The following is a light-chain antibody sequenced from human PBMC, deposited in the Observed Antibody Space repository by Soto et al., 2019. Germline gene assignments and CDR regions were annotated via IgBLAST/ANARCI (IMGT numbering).Light chain of an antibody. CDR1: QSVSSN. V-gene: IGKV3-15*01. J-gene: IGKJ3*01. CDR3: QQSAEGT. CDR2: GAS. Sequence: EIVMTQSPATLSVSPGERATLSCRASQSVSSNLAWYQQKPGQAPRLLIYGASTGATGIPARFSGSGSGTEFTLTISSLQSEDFAVYYCQQSAEGTFGPGTKVDIK.